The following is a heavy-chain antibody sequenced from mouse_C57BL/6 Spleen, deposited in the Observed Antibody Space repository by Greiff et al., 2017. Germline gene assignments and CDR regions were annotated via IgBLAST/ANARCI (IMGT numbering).Heavy chain of an antibody. D-gene: IGHD1-1*01. V-gene: IGHV3-6*01. CDR2: ISYDGSN. J-gene: IGHJ3*01. Sequence: EVQLQQSGPGLVKPSQSLSLTCSVTGYSITSGYYWNWIRQFPGNKLEWMGYISYDGSNNYNPSLKNRISITRDTSKNQFFLKLNSVTTEDTATYYCAREAVVAPFAYWGQGTLVTVSA. CDR1: GYSITSGYY. CDR3: AREAVVAPFAY.